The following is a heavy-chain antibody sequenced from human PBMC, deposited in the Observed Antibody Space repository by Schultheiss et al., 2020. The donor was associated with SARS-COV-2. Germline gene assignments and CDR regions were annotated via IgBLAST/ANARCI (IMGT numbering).Heavy chain of an antibody. Sequence: GGSLRLSCAASGFTFSSYGMHWVRQAPGKGLEWVAVIWYDGSNKYYADSVKGRFTISRDNSRNTLYLQMHILRPEDTAVYYCAKGAVAGDDAFDIWGQGTMVTVSS. V-gene: IGHV3-30*02. J-gene: IGHJ3*02. CDR2: IWYDGSNK. CDR1: GFTFSSYG. CDR3: AKGAVAGDDAFDI. D-gene: IGHD6-19*01.